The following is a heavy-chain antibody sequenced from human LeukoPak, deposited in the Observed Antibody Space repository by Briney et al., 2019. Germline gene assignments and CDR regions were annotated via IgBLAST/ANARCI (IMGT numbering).Heavy chain of an antibody. CDR2: INQDGSDK. CDR1: GFTFINYW. V-gene: IGHV3-7*01. D-gene: IGHD2-2*02. CDR3: ARGGPDPAAIRTYYYYYMDV. Sequence: GGSLRLSCAASGFTFINYWMSWVRQAPGKGLEWVANINQDGSDKYYVDSVKGRFTISRDNAKNSLYLQMNSLRAEDTAVYYCARGGPDPAAIRTYYYYYMDVWGKGTTVTVSS. J-gene: IGHJ6*03.